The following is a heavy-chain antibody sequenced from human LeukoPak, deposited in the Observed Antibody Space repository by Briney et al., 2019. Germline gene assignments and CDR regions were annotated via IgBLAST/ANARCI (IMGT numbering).Heavy chain of an antibody. CDR1: GFTFSSYA. CDR2: INSDGSST. CDR3: ARDKDNGSYYGSDY. Sequence: PGGSLRLSCAASGFTFSSYAMHWVRHAPGKGLVWVSRINSDGSSTTYADSVKGRFTISRDNAQNTVYLQMNSLRAEDTALYYCARDKDNGSYYGSDYWGQGALVTVSS. V-gene: IGHV3-74*01. J-gene: IGHJ4*02. D-gene: IGHD1-26*01.